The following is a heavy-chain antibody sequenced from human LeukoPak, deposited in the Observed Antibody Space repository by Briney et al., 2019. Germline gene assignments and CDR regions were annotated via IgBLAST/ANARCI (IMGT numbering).Heavy chain of an antibody. CDR3: AKAGIGVVGYFDY. CDR2: IRGSGGGT. CDR1: GFAFNFYA. J-gene: IGHJ4*02. D-gene: IGHD6-19*01. V-gene: IGHV3-23*01. Sequence: GGSLRLSCAASGFAFNFYAMSWVRQAPGKGLEWVSTIRGSGGGTYYADSVKGRFTISRDNSKNTLYLQMNSLRDEDTALYYCAKAGIGVVGYFDYWGQGTLVTVSS.